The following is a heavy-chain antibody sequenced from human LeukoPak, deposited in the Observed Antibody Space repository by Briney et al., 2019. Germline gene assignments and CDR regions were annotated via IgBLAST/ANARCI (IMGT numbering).Heavy chain of an antibody. CDR1: GGSISSSSYY. D-gene: IGHD4-17*01. CDR3: ARLGTTVTTDY. CDR2: IDYRGRT. J-gene: IGHJ4*02. Sequence: SETLSLTCTVSGGSISSSSYYWGWIRQPPGKGGEWIGSIDYRGRTYYNPSLKSRVTISVDTSKNQFSLKLSSVTAADTAVYYCARLGTTVTTDYWGQGTLVTVSS. V-gene: IGHV4-39*01.